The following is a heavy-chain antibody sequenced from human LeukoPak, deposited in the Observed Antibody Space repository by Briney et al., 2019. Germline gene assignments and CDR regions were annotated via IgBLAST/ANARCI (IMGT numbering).Heavy chain of an antibody. V-gene: IGHV1-2*02. J-gene: IGHJ4*02. CDR1: GYTFTGYY. CDR2: INPNSGGT. Sequence: ASVKVSCKASGYTFTGYYMHLVRQAPGQGLEWMGWINPNSGGTNYAQKFQGMVTMTRDTSISTAYMELSRLRSDETAVYYCASALITGTTIGSDYRGQGTLVTVSS. CDR3: ASALITGTTIGSDY. D-gene: IGHD1-7*01.